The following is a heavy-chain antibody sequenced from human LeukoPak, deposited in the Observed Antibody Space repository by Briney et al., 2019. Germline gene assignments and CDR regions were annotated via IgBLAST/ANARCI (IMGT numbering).Heavy chain of an antibody. CDR1: GFIFTNYF. D-gene: IGHD2-2*02. CDR3: ATYRHLPY. V-gene: IGHV3-7*01. J-gene: IGHJ4*02. CDR2: IKHDGSGK. Sequence: GGSLRLSCAASGFIFTNYFMSWVRQAPGKGLEWVASIKHDGSGKYYVDPVRGRFTISRDNAKNSLYLQMSSLRAENSAMYYCATYRHLPYWGQGILVTVSS.